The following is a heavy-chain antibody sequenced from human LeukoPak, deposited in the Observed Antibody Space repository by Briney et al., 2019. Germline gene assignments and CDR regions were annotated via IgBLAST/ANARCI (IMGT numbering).Heavy chain of an antibody. CDR1: GFTFGSYS. J-gene: IGHJ3*02. CDR2: ISSSSSYI. Sequence: GGSLRLSCAASGFTFGSYSTNWVRQAPGKGLEWVSSISSSSSYIYYADSVKGRFTISRDNAKNSLYLQMNSLRVEDTAVYYCARNYYDSSGYYPDAFDIWGQGTMVTVSS. CDR3: ARNYYDSSGYYPDAFDI. D-gene: IGHD3-22*01. V-gene: IGHV3-21*01.